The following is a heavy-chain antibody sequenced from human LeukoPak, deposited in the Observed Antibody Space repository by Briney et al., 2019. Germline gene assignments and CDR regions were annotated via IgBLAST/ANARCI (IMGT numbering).Heavy chain of an antibody. Sequence: GVSLRLFCAVSVFTFSKACMSWVREAPGKGLEWVGRIKSKTDGGTIDYAAPVKGRFTISRDDSENAVYLQMNSLKTEDTAVYFCTTHPPSGYWGRGTLVIVSS. J-gene: IGHJ4*02. CDR2: IKSKTDGGTI. V-gene: IGHV3-15*01. CDR3: TTHPPSGY. CDR1: VFTFSKAC.